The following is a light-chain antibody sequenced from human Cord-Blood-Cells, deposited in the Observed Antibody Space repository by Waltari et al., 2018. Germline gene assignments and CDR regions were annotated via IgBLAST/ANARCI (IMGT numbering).Light chain of an antibody. CDR2: DAS. Sequence: DIQMTQSPSTLSASVGDRVTITCRASPSISSWFAWYQQKPGKAPKLLIYDASSLESGVPSRFSCSGAGTEFTLTISSLQPDDFATYYCQQYNSYLYTFGQGTKLEIK. CDR3: QQYNSYLYT. J-gene: IGKJ2*01. V-gene: IGKV1-5*01. CDR1: PSISSW.